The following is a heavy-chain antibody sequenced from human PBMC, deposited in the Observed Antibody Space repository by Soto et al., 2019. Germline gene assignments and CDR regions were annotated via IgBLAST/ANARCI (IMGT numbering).Heavy chain of an antibody. CDR1: GGTFGSDA. D-gene: IGHD3-22*01. Sequence: SVKVSCKASGGTFGSDAITWVRQAPGQGLEWVGRIIPIFGTTNYAQNLQGRVTISADKSTLTSYMELHSLTSDDTALYYCARDRTDSGYYTNWLDPWGQGTQVTVS. J-gene: IGHJ5*02. CDR3: ARDRTDSGYYTNWLDP. CDR2: IIPIFGTT. V-gene: IGHV1-69*06.